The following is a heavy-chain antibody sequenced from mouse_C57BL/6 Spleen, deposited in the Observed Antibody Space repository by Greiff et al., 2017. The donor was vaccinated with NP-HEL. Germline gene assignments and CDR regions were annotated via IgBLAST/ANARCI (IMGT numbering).Heavy chain of an antibody. D-gene: IGHD1-1*01. J-gene: IGHJ3*01. CDR1: GYAFSSSW. Sequence: VQLVESGPELVKPGASVKISCKASGYAFSSSWMNWVKQRPGKGLEWIGRIYPGDGDTNYNGKFKGKATLTADKSSSTAYMQLSSLTSEDSAVYFCARPNYGSSPLFAYWGQGTLVTVSA. V-gene: IGHV1-82*01. CDR2: IYPGDGDT. CDR3: ARPNYGSSPLFAY.